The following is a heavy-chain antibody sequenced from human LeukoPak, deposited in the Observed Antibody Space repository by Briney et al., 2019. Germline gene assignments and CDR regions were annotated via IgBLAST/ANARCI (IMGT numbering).Heavy chain of an antibody. CDR3: ARDVPFYSYGYQVSTRFDY. V-gene: IGHV4-34*01. J-gene: IGHJ4*02. Sequence: SETLSLTCAVYGGSFSGYYWSWIRQPPGKGLEWIGEINHSGSTNYNPSLKSRVTMSVDTSKNQFSLKLSSVTAADTAVYYCARDVPFYSYGYQVSTRFDYWGQGTLATVSS. CDR1: GGSFSGYY. D-gene: IGHD5-18*01. CDR2: INHSGST.